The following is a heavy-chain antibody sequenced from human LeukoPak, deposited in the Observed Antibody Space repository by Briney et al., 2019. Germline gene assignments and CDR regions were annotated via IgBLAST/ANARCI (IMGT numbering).Heavy chain of an antibody. CDR3: TRGSLSGSSRDY. D-gene: IGHD1-26*01. Sequence: ASVRVSFKASGYTFTVYDINWVRQATGQGLEWMGWMNPNTGDTGYAQKFQGRVTITRNSSIDTAYMELSGLRSEDTAVYYCTRGSLSGSSRDYWGQGTLLTVSS. J-gene: IGHJ4*02. V-gene: IGHV1-8*01. CDR2: MNPNTGDT. CDR1: GYTFTVYD.